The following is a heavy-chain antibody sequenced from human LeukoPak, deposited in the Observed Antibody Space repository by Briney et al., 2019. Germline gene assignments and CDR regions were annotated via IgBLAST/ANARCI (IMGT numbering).Heavy chain of an antibody. Sequence: PGGSLRLSCAASGFTFSSYSMNWVRQAPGKGLEWVSAISGSGGSTYYADSVKGRFTISRDTSKNTLFLQMNSLRAEDTAVYYCARVSRSRFYYFDYWGQGTLVTVSS. CDR2: ISGSGGST. V-gene: IGHV3-23*01. D-gene: IGHD3-10*01. J-gene: IGHJ4*02. CDR1: GFTFSSYS. CDR3: ARVSRSRFYYFDY.